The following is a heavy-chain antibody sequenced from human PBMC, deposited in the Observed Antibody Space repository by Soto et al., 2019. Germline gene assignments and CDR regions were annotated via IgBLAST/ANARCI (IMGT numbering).Heavy chain of an antibody. D-gene: IGHD3-3*01. CDR1: GFTFGSFG. J-gene: IGHJ6*02. Sequence: PGGSLRLSCAASGFTFGSFGMHWVRQAPGKGLEWATFVSYDGRNKNYGDSVMGRFTVSRDNSKNTLYLQMNSLRAEDTAVYYCAKTYYDFWSDYRSSTMDVWGQGTTVTVSS. CDR2: VSYDGRNK. V-gene: IGHV3-30*18. CDR3: AKTYYDFWSDYRSSTMDV.